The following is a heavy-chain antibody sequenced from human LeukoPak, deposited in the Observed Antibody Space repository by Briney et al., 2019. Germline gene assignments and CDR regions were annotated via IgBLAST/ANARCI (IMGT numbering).Heavy chain of an antibody. Sequence: GGSLRLSCSASGFTFLSYAMHWVRQAPGKGLEWVAVISYDESNKYYADSVKGRLTISRDNSKNTLYLQMHSLRAEDTALYYCARETGSSVGSTDFDYWGQGTLVTVSS. V-gene: IGHV3-30-3*01. CDR2: ISYDESNK. D-gene: IGHD6-6*01. J-gene: IGHJ4*02. CDR3: ARETGSSVGSTDFDY. CDR1: GFTFLSYA.